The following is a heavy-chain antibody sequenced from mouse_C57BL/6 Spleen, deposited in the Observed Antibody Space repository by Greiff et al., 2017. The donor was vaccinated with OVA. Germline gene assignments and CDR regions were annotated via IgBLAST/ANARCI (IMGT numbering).Heavy chain of an antibody. D-gene: IGHD2-1*01. Sequence: EVKLVESGEGLVKPGGSLKLSCAASGFTFSSYAMSWVRQTPEKRLEWVAYISSGGDYIYYADTVKGRFTISRDNARNTLYLQMSSLKSEDTAMYYCTRDYGNSYYAMDYWGQGTSVTVSS. J-gene: IGHJ4*01. CDR2: ISSGGDYI. V-gene: IGHV5-9-1*02. CDR1: GFTFSSYA. CDR3: TRDYGNSYYAMDY.